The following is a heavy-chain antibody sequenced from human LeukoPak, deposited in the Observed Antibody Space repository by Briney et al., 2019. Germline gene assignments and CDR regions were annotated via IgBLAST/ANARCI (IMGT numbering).Heavy chain of an antibody. CDR3: TRVYDSSGYYYYFDY. D-gene: IGHD3-22*01. Sequence: PGASLRLSCAASGFTFSNYAMSWVRQAPGKGLEWVSAISGSGANTCYADSVKGRFTISRDNSKNTLYLQMNSLRAEDTAVYYCTRVYDSSGYYYYFDYWGQGTLVTVSS. CDR1: GFTFSNYA. V-gene: IGHV3-23*01. J-gene: IGHJ4*02. CDR2: ISGSGANT.